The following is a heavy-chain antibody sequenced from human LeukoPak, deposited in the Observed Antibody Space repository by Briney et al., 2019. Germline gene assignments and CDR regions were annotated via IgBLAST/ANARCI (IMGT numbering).Heavy chain of an antibody. Sequence: PSETLSLTCTVSGGSISSSSYYWGWIRQPPGKGLEWIGSIYYSGSTYYNPSLKSRVTISVDTSKNQFSLKLNSVTAADTAVYYCASSGDILTGTYRGIDYWGQGTLVTVSS. D-gene: IGHD3-9*01. CDR1: GGSISSSSYY. CDR2: IYYSGST. V-gene: IGHV4-39*01. CDR3: ASSGDILTGTYRGIDY. J-gene: IGHJ4*02.